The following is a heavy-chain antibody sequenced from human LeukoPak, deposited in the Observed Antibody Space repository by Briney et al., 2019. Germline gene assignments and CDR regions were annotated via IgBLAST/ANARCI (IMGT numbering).Heavy chain of an antibody. V-gene: IGHV3-23*01. CDR2: IGRSGDDT. Sequence: GGSLRLSCAASGFTFSNYAMRWVRQPPGKGLEWVSSIGRSGDDTYYAGSVKGRFTISRDNAKNSLSLQMNSLRAEDTSVYYCARDHQRLTYFDYWGQGTLVTVSS. CDR1: GFTFSNYA. CDR3: ARDHQRLTYFDY. J-gene: IGHJ4*02. D-gene: IGHD6-19*01.